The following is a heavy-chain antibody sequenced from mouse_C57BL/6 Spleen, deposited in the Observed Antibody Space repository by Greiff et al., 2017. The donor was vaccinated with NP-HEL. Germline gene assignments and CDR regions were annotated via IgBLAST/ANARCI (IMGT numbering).Heavy chain of an antibody. CDR3: SNQKMQCKSTLTVDKSSSTAYMQLSSLTSECSAVYYCAIGNDGYPVAY. V-gene: IGHV1-69*01. J-gene: IGHJ3*01. D-gene: IGHD6-5*01. CDR1: GYTFTSYW. Sequence: VQLQQSGAELVMPGASVKLSCKASGYTFTSYWMHWVKQRPGQGLEWIGEIDPSDSYYNYNQKFKGKSTLTVDKYSCTAYMHITSLTSEASEGYTSSNQKMQCKSTLTVDKSSSTAYMQLSSLTSECSAVYYCAIGNDGYPVAYWDQGTLVTVSA. CDR2: IDPSDSYY.